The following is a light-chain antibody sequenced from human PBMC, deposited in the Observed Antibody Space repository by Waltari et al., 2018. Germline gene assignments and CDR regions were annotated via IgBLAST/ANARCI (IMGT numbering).Light chain of an antibody. CDR3: QQRSNWPPVVT. Sequence: EIVLTQSPATLSLSPGERATLSCRASQSVSSYLAWYQQKPGQAPRLLIYDASNRATGIPARFSGSGSGTDFTLTISSLEPEDFAVYYCQQRSNWPPVVTFSGGTKVEIK. CDR2: DAS. J-gene: IGKJ4*01. CDR1: QSVSSY. V-gene: IGKV3-11*01.